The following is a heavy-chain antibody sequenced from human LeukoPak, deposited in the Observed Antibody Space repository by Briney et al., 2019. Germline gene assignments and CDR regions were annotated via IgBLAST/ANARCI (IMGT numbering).Heavy chain of an antibody. D-gene: IGHD6-13*01. CDR2: ISRSSSIL. CDR1: GFAFSSYI. CDR3: ARDHSSSWTFDY. J-gene: IGHJ4*02. V-gene: IGHV3-48*02. Sequence: GGSLRLSCAASGFAFSSYIMNWVRLAPGKGLEWVSYISRSSSILYYADSVKGRSTISRDNAKNSLYLQMNSSRDEDTAVYYCARDHSSSWTFDYWGQGTLVTVSS.